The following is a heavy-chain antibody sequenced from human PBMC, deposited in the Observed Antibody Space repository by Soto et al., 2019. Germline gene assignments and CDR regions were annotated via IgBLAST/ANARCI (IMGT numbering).Heavy chain of an antibody. CDR2: IHPSGDT. J-gene: IGHJ5*02. Sequence: QVQLQQWGAGLLKPSETLSLTCAVDSGSFSTYYCSWTRQAPGKGLEWIGEIHPSGDTHYKPSLSHPGTITTNPAQNQVPPEVTSWPGAGPAVYFCFRGRNPHKGGPTWGQGNLVTVPS. D-gene: IGHD3-16*01. V-gene: IGHV4-34*02. CDR1: SGSFSTYY. CDR3: FRGRNPHKGGPT.